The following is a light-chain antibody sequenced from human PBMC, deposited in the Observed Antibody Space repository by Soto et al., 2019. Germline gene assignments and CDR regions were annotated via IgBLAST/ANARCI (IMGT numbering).Light chain of an antibody. CDR1: SSGVGGYNY. V-gene: IGLV2-14*01. CDR3: SSYTSSSTPHVV. CDR2: EVS. J-gene: IGLJ2*01. Sequence: QSVLTQPASVSGSPGQSITISCTGTSSGVGGYNYVSWYQQHPGKAPKLMIYEVSNRPSGVSNRFSGSKSGNTASLTISGLQAEDEADYYCSSYTSSSTPHVVFGGGTKVTVL.